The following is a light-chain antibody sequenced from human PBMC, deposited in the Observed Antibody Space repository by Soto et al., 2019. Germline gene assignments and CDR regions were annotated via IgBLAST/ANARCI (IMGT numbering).Light chain of an antibody. CDR2: EVS. Sequence: QPALTRPPSATGTPGQSVAISCSGTSNDVGGYNYVSWHQQHPGKAPKLMIYEVSKRPSGVPDRFSGSKSGNTASLIVFGLQAEDEADYHCRSSTGSTNSALGPGTKV. CDR1: SNDVGGYNY. CDR3: RSSTGSTNSA. V-gene: IGLV2-8*01. J-gene: IGLJ1*01.